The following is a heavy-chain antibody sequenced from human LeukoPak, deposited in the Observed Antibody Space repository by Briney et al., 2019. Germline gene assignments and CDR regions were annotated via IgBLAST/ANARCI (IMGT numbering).Heavy chain of an antibody. Sequence: SETLSLTCTVSGGSISSGSYYWSWIRQPAGKGLEWIGRIYTSGSTNYNPSLKSRVTISVDTSKNQFSLKLSSVTAADTAVYYCAREGRGYYYYYMDVWGKGTTVTISS. J-gene: IGHJ6*03. V-gene: IGHV4-61*02. CDR2: IYTSGST. D-gene: IGHD5-24*01. CDR1: GGSISSGSYY. CDR3: AREGRGYYYYYMDV.